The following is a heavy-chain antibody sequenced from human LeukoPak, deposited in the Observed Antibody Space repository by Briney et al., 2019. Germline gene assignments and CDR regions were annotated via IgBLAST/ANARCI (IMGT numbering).Heavy chain of an antibody. CDR2: ISGSGGST. J-gene: IGHJ4*02. Sequence: PGGSLRLSCAASGFTFSDYYMSWIRQAPGKGLEWVSAISGSGGSTYYADSVKGRFTISRDNSKNTLYLQMNSLRAEDTAVYYCAKDLNPSWDWGQGTLVTVSS. D-gene: IGHD1-14*01. CDR3: AKDLNPSWD. V-gene: IGHV3-23*01. CDR1: GFTFSDYY.